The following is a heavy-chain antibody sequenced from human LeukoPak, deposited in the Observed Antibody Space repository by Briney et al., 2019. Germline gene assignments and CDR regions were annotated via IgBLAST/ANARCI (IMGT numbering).Heavy chain of an antibody. CDR3: AIDCSGGSCYPSYGMDV. CDR2: ICHSGST. V-gene: IGHV4-4*02. CDR1: VGSISSSNW. Sequence: SETLSLTCAVSVGSISSSNWWSWVRPPPGKVLEWSGEICHSGSTNYTPYLKSRVTISVDKSKNQFSLKLSSVTAADTAVYYCAIDCSGGSCYPSYGMDVWGQGTTVIVSS. J-gene: IGHJ6*02. D-gene: IGHD2-15*01.